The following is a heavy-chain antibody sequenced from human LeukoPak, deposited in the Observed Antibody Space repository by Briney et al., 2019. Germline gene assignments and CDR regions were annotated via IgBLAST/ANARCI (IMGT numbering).Heavy chain of an antibody. V-gene: IGHV3-23*01. CDR3: AKDIYCSSTSCNFDY. D-gene: IGHD2-2*01. Sequence: GGSLRLSCAASGFTSSSYAMSWVRQAPGKGLEWVSAISGSGGSTYYADSVKGRFTISRDNSKNTLYLQMNSMRAEDTAVYYCAKDIYCSSTSCNFDYWGQGTLVTVSS. CDR1: GFTSSSYA. CDR2: ISGSGGST. J-gene: IGHJ4*02.